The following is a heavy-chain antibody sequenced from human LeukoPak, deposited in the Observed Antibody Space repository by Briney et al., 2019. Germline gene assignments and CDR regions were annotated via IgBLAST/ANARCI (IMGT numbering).Heavy chain of an antibody. CDR2: IGTAGDT. V-gene: IGHV3-13*01. J-gene: IGHJ4*02. D-gene: IGHD1-26*01. Sequence: GGSLRLSCAASGFTFSSYDMHWVRQATGKGLEWVSAIGTAGDTYYPGSVKGRFTISRENAKNSLYLQMNSLRAGDTAVYYCARGTLPNRREWELLTAVDYWGQGTLVTVSS. CDR3: ARGTLPNRREWELLTAVDY. CDR1: GFTFSSYD.